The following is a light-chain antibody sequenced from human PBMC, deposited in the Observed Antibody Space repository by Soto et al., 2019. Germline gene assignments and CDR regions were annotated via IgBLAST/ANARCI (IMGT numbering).Light chain of an antibody. J-gene: IGLJ3*02. V-gene: IGLV2-14*01. Sequence: QSALTQPASVSGSPGQSITISCTGTSSDVGGYNNVSWYQHLPGKAPRLMIYEVSNRPSGVSNRFSGSKSGNTASLTISGLQAEDEADYYCSSYTSSSTRVFGGGTKLTVL. CDR3: SSYTSSSTRV. CDR1: SSDVGGYNN. CDR2: EVS.